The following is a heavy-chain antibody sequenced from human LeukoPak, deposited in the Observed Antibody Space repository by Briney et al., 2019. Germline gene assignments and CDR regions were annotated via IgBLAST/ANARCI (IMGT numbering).Heavy chain of an antibody. V-gene: IGHV3-9*03. CDR1: GFTFDDYA. Sequence: GRSLRLSCAASGFTFDDYAMHWVRQAPGKGLEWVSGISWNSGSIGYADSVKGRFTISRDNAKNSLYLQMNSLRAEDMALYYCAKDGEYAGGYKSSYFDYWGQGTLVTVSS. CDR3: AKDGEYAGGYKSSYFDY. J-gene: IGHJ4*02. CDR2: ISWNSGSI. D-gene: IGHD3-22*01.